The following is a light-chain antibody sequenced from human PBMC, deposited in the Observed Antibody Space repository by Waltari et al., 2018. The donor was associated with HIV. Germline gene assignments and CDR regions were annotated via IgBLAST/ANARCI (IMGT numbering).Light chain of an antibody. CDR1: SSNIGAGYD. CDR3: QSYDRRLMWV. J-gene: IGLJ2*01. V-gene: IGLV1-40*01. Sequence: HSLLTQPPSVSGAPGQRVTISCTGSSSNIGAGYDVHCYQKYPGTAPKLRIFQHINRPSGVPDRFSGSKSVTSASLVITGLQAEDEADYYCQSYDRRLMWVFGGGTSLTV. CDR2: QHI.